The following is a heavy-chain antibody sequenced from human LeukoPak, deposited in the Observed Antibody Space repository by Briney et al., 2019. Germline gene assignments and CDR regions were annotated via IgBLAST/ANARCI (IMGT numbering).Heavy chain of an antibody. CDR3: AKDSRGYQDYFDY. CDR1: GFTFSSYG. V-gene: IGHV3-23*01. Sequence: GGSLRLSCAASGFTFSSYGMSWVRQAPGKGLEWVSVISGSGGSTYYAASVKGRFTVSRDNSKNTLYLQMNSLRAEDTAVYYCAKDSRGYQDYFDYWGQGTQVTVSS. CDR2: ISGSGGST. J-gene: IGHJ4*02. D-gene: IGHD3-22*01.